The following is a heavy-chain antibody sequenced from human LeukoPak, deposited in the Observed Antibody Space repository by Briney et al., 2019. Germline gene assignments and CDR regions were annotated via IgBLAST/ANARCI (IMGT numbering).Heavy chain of an antibody. CDR2: ISGDGGST. Sequence: GGSLRLSCAASGFTFSSYWMHWVRQAPGKGLVWVSRISGDGGSTDYADSVKGRLTISRDNARNTVYLHINSLRAEDTAVYYCARDRYGDEDAEYFQHWGQGTLVTVSS. CDR1: GFTFSSYW. J-gene: IGHJ1*01. V-gene: IGHV3-74*01. D-gene: IGHD4-17*01. CDR3: ARDRYGDEDAEYFQH.